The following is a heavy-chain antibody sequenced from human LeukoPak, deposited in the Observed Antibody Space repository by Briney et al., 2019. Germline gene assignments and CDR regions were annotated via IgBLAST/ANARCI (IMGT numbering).Heavy chain of an antibody. J-gene: IGHJ4*02. CDR1: GFTVSSIY. D-gene: IGHD4-17*01. CDR2: VKHDGSEK. Sequence: GGSLRLSCEASGFTVSSIYMSWVRQAPGKGLEWVANVKHDGSEKYYVDSVKGRFTISRDNAKKSLHLQMNSLRAEDTAVYYCARDPYGDYGDCFDYWGQGTLVIVSS. V-gene: IGHV3-7*01. CDR3: ARDPYGDYGDCFDY.